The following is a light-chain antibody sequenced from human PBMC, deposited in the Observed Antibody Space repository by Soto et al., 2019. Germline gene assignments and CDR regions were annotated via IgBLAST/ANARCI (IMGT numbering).Light chain of an antibody. J-gene: IGKJ5*01. Sequence: EIVMTQSPATLSLSPGERATVSCRASPSVTNFLAWYQQKPGQAPRLLIYGAFNRATGIPARFSGSGSGTDFTLTINSLEPEDFAVYYCQQRSSWPITFGQGTRLEIK. CDR1: PSVTNF. V-gene: IGKV3-11*01. CDR3: QQRSSWPIT. CDR2: GAF.